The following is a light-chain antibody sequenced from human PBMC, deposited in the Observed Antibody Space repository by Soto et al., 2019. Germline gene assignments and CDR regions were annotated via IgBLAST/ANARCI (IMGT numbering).Light chain of an antibody. Sequence: DIVLPQYPSPLSLYPGERSTLSCMASLSVSGSQLAWYQQKPGQPPRLLSYGASSRAAGIPDRFSGSGSGTDFTLTINRLEPEDLAVYYCQQYVTSRRTFGPGTKVDIK. CDR3: QQYVTSRRT. CDR2: GAS. J-gene: IGKJ1*01. V-gene: IGKV3-20*01. CDR1: LSVSGSQ.